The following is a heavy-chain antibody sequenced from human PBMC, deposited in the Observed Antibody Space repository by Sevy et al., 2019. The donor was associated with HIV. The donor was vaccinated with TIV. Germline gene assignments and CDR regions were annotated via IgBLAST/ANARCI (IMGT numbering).Heavy chain of an antibody. J-gene: IGHJ4*02. CDR1: GFDFNNHW. D-gene: IGHD3-9*01. CDR2: IKHDGSET. V-gene: IGHV3-7*03. Sequence: GGSLRLSCGASGFDFNNHWMSWVRQAPEKGLEWVANIKHDGSETYYVDSLEGRFTISRDNAKNSLSLQINDLRAEDTAMYYCARLPTGLQSFNYLLSTYFDSWGQGTLVTVSS. CDR3: ARLPTGLQSFNYLLSTYFDS.